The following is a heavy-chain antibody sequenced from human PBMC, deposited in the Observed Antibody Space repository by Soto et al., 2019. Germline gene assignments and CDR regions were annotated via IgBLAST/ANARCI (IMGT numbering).Heavy chain of an antibody. D-gene: IGHD3-3*01. J-gene: IGHJ5*02. CDR2: VYYSGSS. CDR3: SRHHDSTFDP. CDR1: GGSISSSSYY. Sequence: SETLSLTCTVSGGSISSSSYYWGWIRQPPGKGLEWIGRVYYSGSSYYNPSLKSRVTISVDTAKNQYSLKLSSVTAADTAVYYCSRHHDSTFDPWGQGTLVPVSS. V-gene: IGHV4-39*01.